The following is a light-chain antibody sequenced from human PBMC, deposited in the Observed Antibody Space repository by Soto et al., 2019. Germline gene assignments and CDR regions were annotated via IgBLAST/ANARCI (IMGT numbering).Light chain of an antibody. CDR1: QSLVSSDGNTY. CDR2: RVS. Sequence: DVVMTQSPLSMPITLEHPASISCRSTQSLVSSDGNTYLTWLQQRPGQSPRRLIYRVSGRESGVPDRFIGGGSGTDFTLKISSVEAEDVGVYYCMQGSHWPGTFGQGTKVVIK. CDR3: MQGSHWPGT. V-gene: IGKV2-30*01. J-gene: IGKJ1*01.